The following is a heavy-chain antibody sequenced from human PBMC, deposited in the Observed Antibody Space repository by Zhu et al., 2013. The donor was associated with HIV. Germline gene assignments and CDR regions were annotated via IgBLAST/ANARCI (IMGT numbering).Heavy chain of an antibody. CDR3: ARERVVSAAFHYHFYGLDV. CDR1: EYTFTGYY. V-gene: IGHV1-2*02. Sequence: QVQLVQSGAEVKKPGASVKVSCKASEYTFTGYYVHWVRQAPGQGLEWMGAINPKTGGTKFPKKFRGRVRLTTDASINAAYMEVTRLTSGDTALYYCARERVVSAAFHYHFYGLDVWGQGTTVAV. J-gene: IGHJ6*02. D-gene: IGHD2-2*01. CDR2: INPKTGGT.